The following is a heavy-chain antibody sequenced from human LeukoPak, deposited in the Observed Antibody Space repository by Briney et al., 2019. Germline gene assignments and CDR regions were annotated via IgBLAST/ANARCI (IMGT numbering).Heavy chain of an antibody. CDR1: GYTFTGYY. CDR3: ARDEWLQLSFVPINDAFDI. V-gene: IGHV1-2*06. D-gene: IGHD5-24*01. Sequence: ASVKVSCKASGYTFTGYYMHWVRQAPGQGLEWMGRINPNSGGTNYAQKFQGRVTMIRDTSISTAYMELSRLRSDDTAVYYCARDEWLQLSFVPINDAFDIWGQGTMVTVSS. J-gene: IGHJ3*02. CDR2: INPNSGGT.